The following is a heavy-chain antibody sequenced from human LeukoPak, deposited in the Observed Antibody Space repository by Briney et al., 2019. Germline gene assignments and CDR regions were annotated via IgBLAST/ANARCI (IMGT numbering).Heavy chain of an antibody. D-gene: IGHD6-13*01. J-gene: IGHJ4*02. Sequence: PSETLSLTCTVSGGSISSYYWSWIRQPPGKGLEWIGYIYYSGSTNYNPSLKSRVTISVDTSKNQFSLKLSSVTAADTAVYYCARFIAAAGHFDYWGQGTLVTVSS. CDR1: GGSISSYY. CDR3: ARFIAAAGHFDY. CDR2: IYYSGST. V-gene: IGHV4-59*01.